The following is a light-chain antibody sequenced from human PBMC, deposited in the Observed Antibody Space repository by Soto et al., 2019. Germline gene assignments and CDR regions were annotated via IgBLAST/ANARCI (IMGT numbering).Light chain of an antibody. CDR2: EVS. J-gene: IGLJ2*01. V-gene: IGLV2-14*01. Sequence: QSALTQPASVSGSPGQSITISCTGTSSDVGGYNYVSWFQRHPGKAPTLMIYEVSNRPSGVSNRFSGSKSGDTASLTISGLQAEDEGDYYCSSYATTNILLFGGGTKLTVL. CDR1: SSDVGGYNY. CDR3: SSYATTNILL.